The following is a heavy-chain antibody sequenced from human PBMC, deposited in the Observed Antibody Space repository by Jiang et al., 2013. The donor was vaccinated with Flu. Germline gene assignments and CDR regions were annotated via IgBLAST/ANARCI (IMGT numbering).Heavy chain of an antibody. Sequence: VQLLESGGGLVQPGGSLRLSCAASGFTFSSYAMSWVRQAPGKGLEWVSYIRSSGGPIYYADSVKGRFTISRDIAKNSLYLQMNSLRDDDTAVYYCTRDPHALDYWGQGTLVT. CDR1: GFTFSSYA. V-gene: IGHV3-48*02. J-gene: IGHJ4*02. CDR3: TRDPHALDY. CDR2: IRSSGGPI.